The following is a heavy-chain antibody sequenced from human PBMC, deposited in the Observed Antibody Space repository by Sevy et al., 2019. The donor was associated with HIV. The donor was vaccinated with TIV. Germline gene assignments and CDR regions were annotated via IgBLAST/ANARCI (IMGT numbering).Heavy chain of an antibody. CDR1: GFTFRSYA. Sequence: GGSLRLSCAASGFTFRSYAMSWVRQAPGKGLEWVSAMSGSGAIVYYADSVKGRFTISRDNPKNTLYLKMSSLRAEDTALYYCAKSLVVFDGFDIWGQGTRVTVSS. D-gene: IGHD2-8*02. J-gene: IGHJ3*02. CDR2: MSGSGAIV. V-gene: IGHV3-23*01. CDR3: AKSLVVFDGFDI.